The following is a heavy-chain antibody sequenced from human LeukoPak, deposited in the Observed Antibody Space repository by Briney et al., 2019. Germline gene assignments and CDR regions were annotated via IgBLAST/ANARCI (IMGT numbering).Heavy chain of an antibody. V-gene: IGHV4-34*01. D-gene: IGHD5-12*01. Sequence: PSETLSLTCAVYGGSFSGYYWSWIRQPPGKGLEWIVEINHSGSTNYNPSLKSRVTISVDTSKNQFSLKLSSVAAADTAVYYCARGTRDIVATILGFDYWGQGTLVTVSS. CDR3: ARGTRDIVATILGFDY. CDR2: INHSGST. J-gene: IGHJ4*02. CDR1: GGSFSGYY.